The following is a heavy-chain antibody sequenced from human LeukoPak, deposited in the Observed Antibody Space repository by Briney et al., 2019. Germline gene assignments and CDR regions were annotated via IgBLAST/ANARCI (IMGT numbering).Heavy chain of an antibody. D-gene: IGHD2-2*01. J-gene: IGHJ4*02. CDR3: ARVRDKRCSSTSCYGVASGGFDY. CDR1: GGSISSYY. V-gene: IGHV4-59*01. Sequence: SETLSLTCTVSGGSISSYYWSWIRQPPGKGLEWIGYIYYSGSTNYNPSLKSRVTISVDTSTNQFSLKLSSVTAADTAVYYCARVRDKRCSSTSCYGVASGGFDYWGQGTLVTVSS. CDR2: IYYSGST.